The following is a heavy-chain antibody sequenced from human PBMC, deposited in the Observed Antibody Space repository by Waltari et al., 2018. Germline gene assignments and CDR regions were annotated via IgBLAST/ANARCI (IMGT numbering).Heavy chain of an antibody. CDR1: GYSISSGYY. J-gene: IGHJ5*02. Sequence: QVHLQEPGPGLVKPSETLSLTCAVSGYSISSGYYWGWIRRPPGKGLELIGSIFQSGSTYYNPSLKSRVTISIDTSKNQFSLKLSSVTAADTAVYYCARERIRVFGMVTYNWFDPWGQGTLVTVSS. V-gene: IGHV4-38-2*02. CDR2: IFQSGST. CDR3: ARERIRVFGMVTYNWFDP. D-gene: IGHD3-3*01.